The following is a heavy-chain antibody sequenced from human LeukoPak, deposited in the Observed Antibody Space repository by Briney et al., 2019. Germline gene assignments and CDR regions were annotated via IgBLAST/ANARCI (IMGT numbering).Heavy chain of an antibody. D-gene: IGHD6-6*01. V-gene: IGHV1-69*05. CDR1: GGTFSSYA. Sequence: ASVKVSCKASGGTFSSYAISWVRQAPGQGLEWMGGIIPIFGTANYAQKFQGRVTITTDESTSTAYMELSSLRSEDTAVYYCARVAYSSSSVGYYYYYMDVRGKGTTVTVSS. CDR3: ARVAYSSSSVGYYYYYMDV. CDR2: IIPIFGTA. J-gene: IGHJ6*03.